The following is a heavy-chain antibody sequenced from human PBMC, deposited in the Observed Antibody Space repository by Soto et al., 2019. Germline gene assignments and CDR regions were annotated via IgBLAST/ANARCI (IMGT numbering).Heavy chain of an antibody. D-gene: IGHD2-2*01. Sequence: XGSLRLSFAASGFTFSSYWMSWVRQVPGKGLEWVARVNHDGSDTNYADSVKGRFSISRDNVKNTVYLQMNSLRVEDTAVYFCAREGLEGGPIKYFHSWGRGSLVTVSS. CDR3: AREGLEGGPIKYFHS. J-gene: IGHJ5*02. V-gene: IGHV3-74*01. CDR2: VNHDGSDT. CDR1: GFTFSSYW.